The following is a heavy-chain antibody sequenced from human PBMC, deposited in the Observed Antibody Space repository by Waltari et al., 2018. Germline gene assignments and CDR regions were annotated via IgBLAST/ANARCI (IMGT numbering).Heavy chain of an antibody. Sequence: QVQLVQSGAEVKKPGASVKVSCKASGYTFTGYYMHWVRQAPGQGLEWMGWINPNSGGTNYAQKFQGRVTMTRDTSISTAYMELSRLRSDDTAVYYCASDRGVVAATPFFDYWGQGTLVTVSS. D-gene: IGHD2-15*01. CDR2: INPNSGGT. J-gene: IGHJ4*02. CDR1: GYTFTGYY. V-gene: IGHV1-2*02. CDR3: ASDRGVVAATPFFDY.